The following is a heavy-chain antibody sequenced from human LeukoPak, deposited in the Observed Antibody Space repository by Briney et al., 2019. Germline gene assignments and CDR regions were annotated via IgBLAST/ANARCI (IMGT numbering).Heavy chain of an antibody. V-gene: IGHV1-18*01. J-gene: IGHJ5*02. Sequence: EASVKVSCKASGYTINGYGFSWLRQAPGQGLEWMGWISAYNGNTNYAQKLQGRVTMTTDTSTSTAYMELRSLRSDDTAVYYCARDRAAAANWFDPWGQGTLVTVSS. CDR3: ARDRAAAANWFDP. D-gene: IGHD6-13*01. CDR2: ISAYNGNT. CDR1: GYTINGYG.